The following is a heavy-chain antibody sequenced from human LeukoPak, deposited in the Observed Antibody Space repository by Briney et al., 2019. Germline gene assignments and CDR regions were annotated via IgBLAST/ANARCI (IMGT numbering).Heavy chain of an antibody. J-gene: IGHJ6*02. D-gene: IGHD2-21*01. CDR2: IWYDGSNK. CDR1: GFTFSSYG. Sequence: GGSLRLSCAASGFTFSSYGMHWVRQAPGKGLEWVAVIWYDGSNKYYADSVKGRFTISRDNSKNTLYLQMNSLRAEDTAVYYWSKENCGCERYFYYFGIDVWGQGTQGNGSS. V-gene: IGHV3-33*06. CDR3: SKENCGCERYFYYFGIDV.